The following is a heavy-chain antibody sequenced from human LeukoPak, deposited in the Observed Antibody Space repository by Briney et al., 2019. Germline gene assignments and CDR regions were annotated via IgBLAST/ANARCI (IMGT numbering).Heavy chain of an antibody. CDR3: TTRYCSGGRCDY. V-gene: IGHV3-15*01. CDR2: IKSKTDGGTT. J-gene: IGHJ4*02. D-gene: IGHD2-15*01. CDR1: GFTVRNNY. Sequence: GGSLRLSCEASGFTVRNNYMTWVRQAPGKGLEWVGRIKSKTDGGTTDYAAPVKGRFTISRDDSKTTLYLQMNSLKTEDTAVYYCTTRYCSGGRCDYWGQGTLVTVSS.